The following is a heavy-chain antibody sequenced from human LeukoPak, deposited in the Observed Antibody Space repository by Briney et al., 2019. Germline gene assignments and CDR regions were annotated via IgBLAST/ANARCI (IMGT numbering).Heavy chain of an antibody. D-gene: IGHD5-12*01. V-gene: IGHV3-49*04. J-gene: IGHJ4*02. CDR3: TRVGYDAWGDY. Sequence: PGGSLRLSCTASGFTFGDYAMSWVRQAPGKRLEWVGFIRSKAYGGTTEYAASVKGRFTISRDDSKSIAYLQMNSLKTEDTAVYYCTRVGYDAWGDYWGQGTLVTVSS. CDR2: IRSKAYGGTT. CDR1: GFTFGDYA.